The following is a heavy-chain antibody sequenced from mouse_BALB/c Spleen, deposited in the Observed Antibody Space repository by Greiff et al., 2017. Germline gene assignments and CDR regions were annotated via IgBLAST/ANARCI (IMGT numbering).Heavy chain of an antibody. CDR3: ARGNGNHWFAY. Sequence: VQLQQSGAELVRPGTSVKISCTASGYAFTNYWLGWVKQMPGHGLEWIGDIYPGSGNTYYNEKFTGKATLTADTSLSTDYMQLSRLTSEDSSVYFCARGNGNHWFAYWGQGTLVTVSA. CDR1: GYAFTNYW. J-gene: IGHJ3*01. CDR2: IYPGSGNT. V-gene: IGHV1-63*02. D-gene: IGHD2-1*01.